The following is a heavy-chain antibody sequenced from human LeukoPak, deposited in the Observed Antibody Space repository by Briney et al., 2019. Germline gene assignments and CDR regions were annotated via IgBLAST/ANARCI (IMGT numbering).Heavy chain of an antibody. CDR2: INPNSGGT. CDR1: GYTFTGYY. J-gene: IGHJ4*02. CDR3: ASDPVIYDFWSGYSHY. D-gene: IGHD3-3*01. V-gene: IGHV1-2*02. Sequence: SVKVSCKASGYTFTGYYIHWVRQAPGQGLEWMGWINPNSGGTNYAQKFQGRVTMTRDTSISTAYMELSRVRCDDTAVYYCASDPVIYDFWSGYSHYWGQGTLVTVSS.